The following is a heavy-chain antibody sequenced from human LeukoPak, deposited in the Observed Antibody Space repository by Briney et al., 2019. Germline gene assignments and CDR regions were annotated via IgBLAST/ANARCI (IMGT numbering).Heavy chain of an antibody. CDR3: AKMSSSIAAAGRDY. Sequence: GRSLRLSCAASGFTFSSYGMLWVRQAPGKGLEWVAVISYDGSNKYYADSVKGRFTISRDNSKNTLYLQMNSLRAEDTAVYYCAKMSSSIAAAGRDYWGQGTLVTVSS. J-gene: IGHJ4*02. D-gene: IGHD6-13*01. CDR2: ISYDGSNK. V-gene: IGHV3-30*18. CDR1: GFTFSSYG.